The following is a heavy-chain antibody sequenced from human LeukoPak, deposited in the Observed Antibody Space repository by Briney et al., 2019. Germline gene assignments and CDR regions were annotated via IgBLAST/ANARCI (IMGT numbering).Heavy chain of an antibody. V-gene: IGHV4-39*07. J-gene: IGHJ3*02. CDR3: ARGGKVGASWNAFDI. D-gene: IGHD1-26*01. Sequence: SETLSLTCTVSGGSISSSSYYWGWIRQPPGKGLEWIGSIYHSGSTYYNPSLKSRVTISVDTSKNQFSLKLSSVTAADTAVYYCARGGKVGASWNAFDIWGQGTMVTVSS. CDR1: GGSISSSSYY. CDR2: IYHSGST.